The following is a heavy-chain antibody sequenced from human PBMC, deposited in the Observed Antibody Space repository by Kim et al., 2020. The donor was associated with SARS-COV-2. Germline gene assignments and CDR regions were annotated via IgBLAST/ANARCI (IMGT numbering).Heavy chain of an antibody. D-gene: IGHD1-20*01. Sequence: GGSLRLSCAASGFTFSSYEMNWVRQAPGKGLEWVSYISSSGSTIYYADSVKGRFTISRDNAKNSLYLQMNSLRAEDTAVYYCARVPPRYNWNRGFDPWGQGTLVTVSS. CDR2: ISSSGSTI. V-gene: IGHV3-48*03. J-gene: IGHJ5*02. CDR1: GFTFSSYE. CDR3: ARVPPRYNWNRGFDP.